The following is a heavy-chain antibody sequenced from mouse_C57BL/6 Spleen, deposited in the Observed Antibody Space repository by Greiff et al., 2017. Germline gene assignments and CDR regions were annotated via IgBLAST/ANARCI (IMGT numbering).Heavy chain of an antibody. J-gene: IGHJ1*03. Sequence: DVMLVESGGGLVKPGGSLKLSCAASGFTFSDYGMHWVRQAPEKGLEWVAYISSGSSTIYYADTVKGRFTISRDNAKNTLFLQMTSLRSEDTAMYYCARGNSNYGYWYFDVWGTGTTVTVSS. CDR2: ISSGSSTI. CDR3: ARGNSNYGYWYFDV. D-gene: IGHD2-5*01. V-gene: IGHV5-17*01. CDR1: GFTFSDYG.